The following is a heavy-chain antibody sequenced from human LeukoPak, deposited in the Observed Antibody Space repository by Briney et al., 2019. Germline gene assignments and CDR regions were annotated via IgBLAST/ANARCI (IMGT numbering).Heavy chain of an antibody. CDR2: IYYSGST. Sequence: SETLSLTCTVSGGSISSYYWSWVRQPPGKGLEWIGYIYYSGSTNYNPSLKSRVTISVDTSENQFSLKLSSVTAADTAVYYCARTTIFGVVIRFDYWGQGTLVTVSS. CDR1: GGSISSYY. D-gene: IGHD3-3*01. V-gene: IGHV4-59*08. J-gene: IGHJ4*02. CDR3: ARTTIFGVVIRFDY.